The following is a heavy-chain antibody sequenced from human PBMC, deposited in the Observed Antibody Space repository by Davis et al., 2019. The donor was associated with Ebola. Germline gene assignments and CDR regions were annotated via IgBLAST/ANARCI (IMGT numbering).Heavy chain of an antibody. CDR1: GFTLTNYA. J-gene: IGHJ6*04. Sequence: AASVKVSCKASGFTLTNYAIHWVRQAPGQRLEWMGWVHGGNGNTKYSQRFQGRVTMTTDTSTSTAYMELRSLRSDDTAVYYCARGLLRYFDWSPILYGMDVWGKGTTVTVSS. CDR3: ARGLLRYFDWSPILYGMDV. CDR2: VHGGNGNT. D-gene: IGHD3-9*01. V-gene: IGHV1-3*01.